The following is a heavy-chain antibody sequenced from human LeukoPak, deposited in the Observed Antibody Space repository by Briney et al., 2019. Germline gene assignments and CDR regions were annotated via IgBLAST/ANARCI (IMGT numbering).Heavy chain of an antibody. D-gene: IGHD3-9*01. Sequence: ASVKVSCKASGCTFTSYGISWVRQAPGQGLEWMGWISAYNGNTNYAQKLQGRVTMTTDTSTSTAYMELRSLRSDDTAVYYCARGLSILRYFDPNPLDAFDIWGQGTMVTVSS. CDR1: GCTFTSYG. CDR3: ARGLSILRYFDPNPLDAFDI. J-gene: IGHJ3*02. V-gene: IGHV1-18*01. CDR2: ISAYNGNT.